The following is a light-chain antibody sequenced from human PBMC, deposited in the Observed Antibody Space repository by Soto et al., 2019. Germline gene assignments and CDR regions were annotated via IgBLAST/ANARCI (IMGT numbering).Light chain of an antibody. V-gene: IGKV3-20*01. CDR2: GAS. CDR3: QQYGSSPGT. J-gene: IGKJ1*01. Sequence: DIVMTQSPATLSVSPGARATLSCRASQSVTSNYLAWYQQKPGQAPRLLIFGASIRDTGIPDRFSGSGSGTDFTLTISSLEPEDFAVYYCQQYGSSPGTFGQGTKVDIK. CDR1: QSVTSNY.